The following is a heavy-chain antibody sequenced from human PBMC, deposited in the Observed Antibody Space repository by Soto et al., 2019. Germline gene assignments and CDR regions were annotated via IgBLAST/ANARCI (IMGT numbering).Heavy chain of an antibody. CDR2: IIPIFGTA. J-gene: IGHJ5*02. Sequence: SVKVSCKASGGTFSSYAISWVRQAPGQGLEWMGGIIPIFGTANYAQKFQGRVTITADESTSTAYMELSSLRSEDTAVYYCARDSRNIVVVPAAPAGNWFDPWGQGTLVTVSS. CDR3: ARDSRNIVVVPAAPAGNWFDP. V-gene: IGHV1-69*13. CDR1: GGTFSSYA. D-gene: IGHD2-2*01.